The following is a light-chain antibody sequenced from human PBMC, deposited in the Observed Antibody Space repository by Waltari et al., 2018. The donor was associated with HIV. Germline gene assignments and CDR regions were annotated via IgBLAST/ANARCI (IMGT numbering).Light chain of an antibody. CDR1: SNDVGGYHS. V-gene: IGLV2-14*03. Sequence: QSALTQPASVSGSPGQSITISCTGSSNDVGGYHSVYWYQQHPVKAPRLMIYDVSTRPLGVSDRYSGSKSCDTASLTISGLQPEDEADYYCESYTSTSVWVVGGGTRLTVL. J-gene: IGLJ3*02. CDR3: ESYTSTSVWV. CDR2: DVS.